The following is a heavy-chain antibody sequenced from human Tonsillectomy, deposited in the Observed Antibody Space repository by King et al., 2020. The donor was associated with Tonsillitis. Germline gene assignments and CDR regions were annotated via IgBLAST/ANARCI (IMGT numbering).Heavy chain of an antibody. CDR3: AKDHSADYGDYYFDS. D-gene: IGHD4-17*01. Sequence: VQLVESGGGVVQPGRSLRLSCAASGFTFTSYGMHWVRQAPGKGLEWVAIISYDGNNEYYADSVKGRFTISRDNSKNTIYLQMNSLRAEDTAVYSCAKDHSADYGDYYFDSWGQGTLVTVSS. CDR1: GFTFTSYG. V-gene: IGHV3-30*18. CDR2: ISYDGNNE. J-gene: IGHJ4*02.